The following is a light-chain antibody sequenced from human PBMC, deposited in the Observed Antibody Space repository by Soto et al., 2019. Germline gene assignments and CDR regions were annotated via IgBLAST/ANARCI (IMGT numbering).Light chain of an antibody. Sequence: QSALTQPPSASGSPGQSLTICCTGTSTDVSFYNFVSWYQQRPGKAPKLVIYEVTKRPSGVPDRFSGSKSGSTATLTIGRVEAGDEADYYCQVWDPFSDHLFVFGRGTKLTVL. CDR3: QVWDPFSDHLFV. J-gene: IGLJ1*01. V-gene: IGLV2-8*01. CDR1: STDVSFYNF. CDR2: EVT.